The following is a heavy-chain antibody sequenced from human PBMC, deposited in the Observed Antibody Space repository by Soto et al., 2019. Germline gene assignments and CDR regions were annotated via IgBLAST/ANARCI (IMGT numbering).Heavy chain of an antibody. V-gene: IGHV5-51*01. CDR3: ERRGYCSSTSCPGAFDI. D-gene: IGHD2-2*01. Sequence: TGESLKISCKGSGYSFTSYWIGWVRQMPGKGLEWMGIIYPGDSDTRYSPSFQGQVTISADKSISTAYLQWSSLKASDTAMYYCERRGYCSSTSCPGAFDIWGQGTMVTVSS. J-gene: IGHJ3*02. CDR2: IYPGDSDT. CDR1: GYSFTSYW.